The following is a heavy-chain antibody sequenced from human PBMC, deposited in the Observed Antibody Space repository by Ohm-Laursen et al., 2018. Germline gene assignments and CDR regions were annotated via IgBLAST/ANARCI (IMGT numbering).Heavy chain of an antibody. V-gene: IGHV3-21*01. CDR2: ISRCSSYN. CDR1: GSTFSSYS. D-gene: IGHD2-15*01. Sequence: SLRLSCAASGSTFSSYSITWVRQAPRKRLAWVSSISRCSSYNYYADSVKGRFTISRDNAKNSLYLQMNSLRAEDTAWYYCAKDRGGDCGGCSCFHWYFDLWGRGTLVTGSS. CDR3: AKDRGGDCGGCSCFHWYFDL. J-gene: IGHJ2*01.